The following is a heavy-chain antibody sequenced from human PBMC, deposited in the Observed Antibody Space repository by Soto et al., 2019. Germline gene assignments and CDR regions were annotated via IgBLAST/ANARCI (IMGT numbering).Heavy chain of an antibody. CDR3: ARGVVPAAIYWFDP. D-gene: IGHD2-2*01. J-gene: IGHJ5*02. CDR2: IIPIFGTA. CDR1: GVTFSSYA. V-gene: IGHV1-69*06. Sequence: ASVKVSCKASGVTFSSYAISWVRQAPGQGLEWMGGIIPIFGTANYAQKFQGRVTITADKSTSTAYMELSSLRSEDTAVYYCARGVVPAAIYWFDPWGQGTLVTVSS.